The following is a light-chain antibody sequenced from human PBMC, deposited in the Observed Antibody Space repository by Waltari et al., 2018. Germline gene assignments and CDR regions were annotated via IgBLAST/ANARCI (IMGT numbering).Light chain of an antibody. CDR3: MQALQTPPWT. CDR2: LGS. CDR1: QSLLYVNGYGY. J-gene: IGKJ1*01. V-gene: IGKV2-28*01. Sequence: DIVLTQSPLSLPVTPGEPASISCRSNQSLLYVNGYGYLDWYLQKPGQSPQLLIYLGSNRASGVPDRFSCSGSGTFFTLKISRVEAEDVGVYYCMQALQTPPWTFGQGTKVEVK.